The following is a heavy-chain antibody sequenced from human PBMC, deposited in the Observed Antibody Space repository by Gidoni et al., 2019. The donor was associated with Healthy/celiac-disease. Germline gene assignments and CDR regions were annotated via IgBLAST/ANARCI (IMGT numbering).Heavy chain of an antibody. CDR2: ISSSSSDT. CDR3: AREPDYDILTGYKDAFDI. J-gene: IGHJ3*02. CDR1: GFTFIDYY. Sequence: QVTLVEYGGGLVKPGGSLRLACAASGFTFIDYYMSLIRRAPGKGLEWGSYISSSSSDTNYADSVKGRFTISRDNAKNSLYLQMNSLRAEDTAVYYCAREPDYDILTGYKDAFDIWGQGTMVTVSS. D-gene: IGHD3-9*01. V-gene: IGHV3-11*05.